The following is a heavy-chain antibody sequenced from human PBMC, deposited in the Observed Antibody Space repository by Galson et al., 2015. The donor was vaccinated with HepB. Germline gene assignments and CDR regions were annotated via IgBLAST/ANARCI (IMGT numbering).Heavy chain of an antibody. D-gene: IGHD4-17*01. CDR2: IYYSGST. J-gene: IGHJ4*02. V-gene: IGHV4-59*01. CDR3: GRRASGDYGHYFDY. CDR1: GGSISSYY. Sequence: SETLSLTCTVSGGSISSYYWSWIRQPPGKGLEWIGYIYYSGSTNYNPSLKSRVTISVDTSKNQFSLKLSSVTAADTAVYFCGRRASGDYGHYFDYWGQGTLVAVSS.